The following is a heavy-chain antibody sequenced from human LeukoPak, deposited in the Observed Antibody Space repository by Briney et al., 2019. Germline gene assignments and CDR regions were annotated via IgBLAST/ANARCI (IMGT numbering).Heavy chain of an antibody. V-gene: IGHV3-23*01. CDR2: ISDSGGST. J-gene: IGHJ4*02. Sequence: GGSLRLSCAASGFTFNTYAMNWVCQAPGKGLEWVSAISDSGGSTYYADSVKGRFTISRDNSKNTVYLQIHRLRAEDTAVYYCAKGKGSSSSSIDWWGQGTLVTVSS. CDR1: GFTFNTYA. CDR3: AKGKGSSSSSIDW. D-gene: IGHD2-15*01.